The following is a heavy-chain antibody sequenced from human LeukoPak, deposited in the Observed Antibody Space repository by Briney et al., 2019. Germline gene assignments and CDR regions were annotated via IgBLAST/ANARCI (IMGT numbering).Heavy chain of an antibody. CDR3: ARGKYYYGSGSYSFDY. J-gene: IGHJ4*02. CDR2: IYHSGST. V-gene: IGHV4-38-2*02. D-gene: IGHD3-10*01. CDR1: GYSISSGYY. Sequence: SETLSLTCTVSGYSISSGYYWGWIRQPPGKGLEWIGSIYHSGSTNYNPSLKSRVTIPVDTSKNQFSLKLSSVTAADTAVYYCARGKYYYGSGSYSFDYWGQGTLVTVSS.